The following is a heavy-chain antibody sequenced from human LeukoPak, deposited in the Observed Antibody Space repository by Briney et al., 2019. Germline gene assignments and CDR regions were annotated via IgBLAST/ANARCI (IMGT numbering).Heavy chain of an antibody. J-gene: IGHJ6*03. CDR1: GYSFTGYW. V-gene: IGHV5-51*01. Sequence: GESLKISCXGSGYSFTGYWIGWVRQMTGKGLEWMRIIYPGDSDTRYSPSFQGQVTISADKSISTAYLQWSSLKASDTAMYYCARQTSSWYVHYYYYMDVWGKGTTVTVSS. CDR2: IYPGDSDT. D-gene: IGHD6-13*01. CDR3: ARQTSSWYVHYYYYMDV.